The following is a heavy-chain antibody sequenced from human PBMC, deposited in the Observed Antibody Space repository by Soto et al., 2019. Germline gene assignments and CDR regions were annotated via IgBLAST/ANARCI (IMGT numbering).Heavy chain of an antibody. Sequence: QVQLVESGGGLVKPGGSLRLSCAASGFTFSDYYMSWIRQAPGKGLEWVSYISTTGSFTNYADSLKGRFTISRDNAKNSLYLQMNSLRADDTAVYYCARDREYGDYYYYGMDVWGQGTTVTVSS. V-gene: IGHV3-11*06. J-gene: IGHJ6*02. CDR1: GFTFSDYY. CDR3: ARDREYGDYYYYGMDV. D-gene: IGHD4-17*01. CDR2: ISTTGSFT.